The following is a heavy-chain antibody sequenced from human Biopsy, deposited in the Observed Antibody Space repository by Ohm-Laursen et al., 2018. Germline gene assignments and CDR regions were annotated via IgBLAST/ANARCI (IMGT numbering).Heavy chain of an antibody. CDR2: IWYDGSSE. CDR3: ARDPIVGSKADGMDV. Sequence: SLRLSCSASGFTFSVYAMHWVHQAPGKGLEWVAIIWYDGSSEYYADSVKGRFTISRDNSKNTVYLQMNSLRVEDTAVYYCARDPIVGSKADGMDVWGQGTTVTVSS. CDR1: GFTFSVYA. D-gene: IGHD1-26*01. V-gene: IGHV3-33*01. J-gene: IGHJ6*02.